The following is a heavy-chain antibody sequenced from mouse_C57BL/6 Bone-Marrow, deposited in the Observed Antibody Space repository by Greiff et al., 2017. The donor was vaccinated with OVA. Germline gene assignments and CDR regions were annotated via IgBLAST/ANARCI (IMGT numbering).Heavy chain of an antibody. CDR3: ARHPYSIYFDY. D-gene: IGHD2-5*01. CDR1: GFTFSSYG. V-gene: IGHV5-6*01. CDR2: ISSGGSYT. J-gene: IGHJ2*01. Sequence: EVMLVESGGDLVKPGGSLKLSCAASGFTFSSYGMSWVRQTPDKRLEWVATISSGGSYTYYPDSVKGRITISRDNAKNTLYLQMSSLKSEDTAMYYCARHPYSIYFDYWGQGTTLTVSS.